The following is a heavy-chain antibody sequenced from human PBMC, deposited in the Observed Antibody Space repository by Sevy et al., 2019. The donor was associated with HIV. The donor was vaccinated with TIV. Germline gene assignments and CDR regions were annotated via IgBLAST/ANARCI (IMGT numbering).Heavy chain of an antibody. D-gene: IGHD6-19*01. CDR1: GYTFTSYG. J-gene: IGHJ6*02. Sequence: ASVKVSCKASGYTFTSYGISWVRQAPGQGLEWMGWISAYNGNTNYAQKLQGRVTMTTDPSTSTAYMELRSLRSDDTAVYYCASVKVAGIPLYGIDVWGQGTTVTVSS. V-gene: IGHV1-18*01. CDR2: ISAYNGNT. CDR3: ASVKVAGIPLYGIDV.